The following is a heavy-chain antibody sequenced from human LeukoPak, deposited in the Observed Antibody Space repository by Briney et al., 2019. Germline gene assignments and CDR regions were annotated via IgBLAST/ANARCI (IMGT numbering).Heavy chain of an antibody. Sequence: GSLRLSCAASGFTFSSYAMSWVRQPPGKGLEWIGYIYYSGSTNYNPSLKSRVTISVDTSKNQFSLKLSSVTAADTAVYYCARDRYYDSTNYFDFWGQGTLVTVSS. CDR2: IYYSGST. D-gene: IGHD3-22*01. J-gene: IGHJ4*02. CDR1: GFTFSSYA. CDR3: ARDRYYDSTNYFDF. V-gene: IGHV4-59*01.